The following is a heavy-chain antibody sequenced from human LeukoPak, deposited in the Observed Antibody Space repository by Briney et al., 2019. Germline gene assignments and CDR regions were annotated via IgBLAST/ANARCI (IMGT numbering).Heavy chain of an antibody. J-gene: IGHJ4*02. CDR2: ISGSGGST. CDR1: GFTFSSYA. D-gene: IGHD5-18*01. Sequence: GGSLRLSCAASGFTFSSYAMSWVRQAPGKGLEWVSAISGSGGSTYYADSVKGRFTISRDNAKNSLYLQMNSLRAEDTAVYYCARADWDTAMIDYWGQGTLVTVSS. CDR3: ARADWDTAMIDY. V-gene: IGHV3-23*01.